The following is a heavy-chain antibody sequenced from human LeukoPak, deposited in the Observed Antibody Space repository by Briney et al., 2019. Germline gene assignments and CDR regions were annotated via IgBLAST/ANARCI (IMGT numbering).Heavy chain of an antibody. D-gene: IGHD6-19*01. Sequence: PGRSLRLSCAASGFTFSSYGMHWVRQAPGKGLEWVAVISYDGSNKYYADSVKGRFTISRDNSKNTLYLQMNSLRAENTAVYYCAKGRMEWLVSYFDYWGQGTLVTVSS. CDR3: AKGRMEWLVSYFDY. CDR1: GFTFSSYG. J-gene: IGHJ4*02. V-gene: IGHV3-30*18. CDR2: ISYDGSNK.